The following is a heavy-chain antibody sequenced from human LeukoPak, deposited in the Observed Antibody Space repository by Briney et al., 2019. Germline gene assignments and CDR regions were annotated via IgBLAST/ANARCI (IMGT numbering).Heavy chain of an antibody. J-gene: IGHJ4*02. V-gene: IGHV1-69*13. D-gene: IGHD3-9*01. CDR3: ARGSGGPRYFDWLLSY. CDR1: GGTFSSYA. CDR2: IIPIFSTA. Sequence: SVKVSCKASGGTFSSYAMSWVRQAPGQGLEWMGGIIPIFSTANYAQKFQGRVTITADESTSTAHMELSSLGSEDTAVYYCARGSGGPRYFDWLLSYWGQGTLVTVSS.